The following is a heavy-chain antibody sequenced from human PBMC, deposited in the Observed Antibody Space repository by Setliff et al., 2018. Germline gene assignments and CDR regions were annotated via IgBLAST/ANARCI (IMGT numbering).Heavy chain of an antibody. CDR2: IYYSGST. CDR3: TRDKRQYNFWSGYYGSWGNYFDY. D-gene: IGHD3-3*01. Sequence: SETLSLTCAVSGYSISSGYYWGWIRQPPGKGLEWIGSIYYSGSTYYNPSLKSRVTISVVPSKNQFSRKLSSVTAAGTAVYYCTRDKRQYNFWSGYYGSWGNYFDYWGQGTLVTVSS. V-gene: IGHV4-38-2*02. J-gene: IGHJ4*02. CDR1: GYSISSGYY.